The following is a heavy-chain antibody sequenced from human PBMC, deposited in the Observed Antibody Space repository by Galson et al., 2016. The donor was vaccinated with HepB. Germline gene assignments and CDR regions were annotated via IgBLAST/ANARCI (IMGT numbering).Heavy chain of an antibody. CDR1: GDSVSSHSAA. CDR2: TYYRSKWHN. D-gene: IGHD6-19*01. CDR3: ARVHQGWYAGYFDY. Sequence: CAIPGDSVSSHSAAWNWIRQSPSRGLEWLGRTYYRSKWHNDYAVSVKSRITINPDTSKNQFSLQLNSVTPEDTAVYYCARVHQGWYAGYFDYWGQGTLVTVSS. V-gene: IGHV6-1*01. J-gene: IGHJ4*02.